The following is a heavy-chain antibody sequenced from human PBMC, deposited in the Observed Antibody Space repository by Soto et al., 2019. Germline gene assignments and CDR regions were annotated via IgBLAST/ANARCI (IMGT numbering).Heavy chain of an antibody. CDR2: IKSDGSGT. D-gene: IGHD3-22*01. Sequence: EVQLVESGGGLVQPAESLTLSCAASGFTFSSYWIHWVRHAPGKGLVWVSRIKSDGSGTYYADSVKGRLPMSREKAQNTLYVQRNSMTFEDTAVYFCGRGDVQRYDGNVYRGRPWCQGALVTVSS. J-gene: IGHJ5*02. V-gene: IGHV3-74*01. CDR1: GFTFSSYW. CDR3: GRGDVQRYDGNVYRGRP.